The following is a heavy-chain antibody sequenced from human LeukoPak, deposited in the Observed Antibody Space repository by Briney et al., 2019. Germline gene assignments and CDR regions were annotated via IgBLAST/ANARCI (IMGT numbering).Heavy chain of an antibody. CDR1: GYTFTDFG. V-gene: IGHV1-18*01. D-gene: IGHD5-18*01. Sequence: GASVKVSCKASGYTFTDFGISWVRQAPGQGLEWMGWISAYNGNKNYVQKFQGRVTMTTDTATSTAYMELTSLRSDDTAMYYCTRDLGVDTTMISFDYWGQGTLVTVSS. CDR3: TRDLGVDTTMISFDY. J-gene: IGHJ4*02. CDR2: ISAYNGNK.